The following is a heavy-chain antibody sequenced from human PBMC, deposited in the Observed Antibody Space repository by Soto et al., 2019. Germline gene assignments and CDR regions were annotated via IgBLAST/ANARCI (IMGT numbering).Heavy chain of an antibody. CDR1: GYSFTGLD. D-gene: IGHD1-26*01. Sequence: ASVKVSCKASGYSFTGLDINWVRQTTGQGLEWMGWMEPSSGRTGYAQKFQGRVTMTRDTSIDTAYMELSSLTSDDTAFYYCARGVTAGVDYWGQGTLVTVSS. J-gene: IGHJ4*02. CDR2: MEPSSGRT. V-gene: IGHV1-8*01. CDR3: ARGVTAGVDY.